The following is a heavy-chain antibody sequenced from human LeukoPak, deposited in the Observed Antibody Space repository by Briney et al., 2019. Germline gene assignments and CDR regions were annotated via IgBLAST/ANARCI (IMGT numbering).Heavy chain of an antibody. J-gene: IGHJ4*02. D-gene: IGHD6-19*01. CDR2: INPNSGGT. CDR1: GYTFTGYY. V-gene: IGHV1-2*02. CDR3: ARAGIAVAGIEDY. Sequence: ASVKVSCKASGYTFTGYYMHWVRQAPRQGLEWMGWINPNSGGTNYAQKFQGRVTMTRDTSISTAYMELSRLRSDDTAVYYCARAGIAVAGIEDYWGQGTLVTVSS.